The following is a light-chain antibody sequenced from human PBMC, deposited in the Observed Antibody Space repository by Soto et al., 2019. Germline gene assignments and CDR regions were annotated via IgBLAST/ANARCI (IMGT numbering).Light chain of an antibody. CDR2: GTS. CDR1: QSVGKY. J-gene: IGKJ4*01. Sequence: EIVMTQSPATLSLSPGERATLSCRASQSVGKYLVWYQQKPGQAPRLLIYGTSSRATGIPARFSGSGSGTEFTLTISSLQSEDFAVYYCQQYNDWPRAFGGGTKVDI. V-gene: IGKV3D-15*01. CDR3: QQYNDWPRA.